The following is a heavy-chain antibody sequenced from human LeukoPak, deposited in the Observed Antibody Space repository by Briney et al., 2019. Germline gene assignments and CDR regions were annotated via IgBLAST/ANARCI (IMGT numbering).Heavy chain of an antibody. J-gene: IGHJ4*02. D-gene: IGHD1-1*01. V-gene: IGHV3-48*01. CDR2: IGIDSGNT. CDR1: GFPFIEYS. Sequence: GGSLRLSCTASGFPFIEYSMNWVRQAPGKGLEWVSYIGIDSGNTKYADSVRGRFTISADKAKNSLYLQMNSLRVEDTAVYYCARDHNYAFDNWGQGTLVSVAS. CDR3: ARDHNYAFDN.